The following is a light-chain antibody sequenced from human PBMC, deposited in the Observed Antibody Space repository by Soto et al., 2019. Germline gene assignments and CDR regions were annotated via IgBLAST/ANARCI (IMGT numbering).Light chain of an antibody. J-gene: IGLJ1*01. Sequence: QPVLTQPPSVSGAPGQRVTISCTGSSSNIGAGYDVHWYQQLPGTAPKLLIYDNTNRPSGVPDRFSGSKSGTSASLAITGLQAEDEADYYCQSYDSNLSGDYVFGSGTKVTVL. V-gene: IGLV1-40*01. CDR1: SSNIGAGYD. CDR2: DNT. CDR3: QSYDSNLSGDYV.